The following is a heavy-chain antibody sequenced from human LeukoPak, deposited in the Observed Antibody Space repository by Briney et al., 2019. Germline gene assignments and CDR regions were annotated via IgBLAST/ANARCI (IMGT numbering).Heavy chain of an antibody. J-gene: IGHJ4*02. V-gene: IGHV1-2*04. CDR1: GYTFTGYY. Sequence: ASVKVSCKASGYTFTGYYMHWVRQAPGQGLEWMGWINPNSGGTNYAQKFQGWVTMTRDTSISTAYMELSRLRTDETAVYYSARGGPIVGGGSLHGSFDYWGQGTLVTVSS. D-gene: IGHD2-15*01. CDR2: INPNSGGT. CDR3: ARGGPIVGGGSLHGSFDY.